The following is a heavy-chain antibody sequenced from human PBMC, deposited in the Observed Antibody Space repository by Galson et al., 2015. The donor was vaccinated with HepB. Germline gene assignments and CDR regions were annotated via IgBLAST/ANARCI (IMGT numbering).Heavy chain of an antibody. CDR1: GFTFSSFA. CDR3: AKVSDYVWGRKCYFDY. Sequence: SLRLSCAASGFTFSSFAMTWVRQAPGKGLEWVSVISASGGSTFYADPVKGRLTISRDNSKNTLYLQINSLRVEDTAVYYCAKVSDYVWGRKCYFDYWGQGTLVTVSS. J-gene: IGHJ4*02. V-gene: IGHV3-23*01. D-gene: IGHD3-16*01. CDR2: ISASGGST.